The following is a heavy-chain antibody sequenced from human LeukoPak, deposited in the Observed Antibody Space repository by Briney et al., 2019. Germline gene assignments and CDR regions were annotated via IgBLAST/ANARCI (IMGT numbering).Heavy chain of an antibody. CDR2: ISGSGEST. D-gene: IGHD3-10*01. CDR3: AKGGPAGFDP. Sequence: LAGGSLRLSCAASGITFSSYAMTWVRQAPGKGLEWVSGISGSGESTYYAHSVKGRFTISRDNSKNTLYLQMDSLRAEDTAVYYCAKGGPAGFDPWGQGTLVTVSS. J-gene: IGHJ5*02. CDR1: GITFSSYA. V-gene: IGHV3-23*01.